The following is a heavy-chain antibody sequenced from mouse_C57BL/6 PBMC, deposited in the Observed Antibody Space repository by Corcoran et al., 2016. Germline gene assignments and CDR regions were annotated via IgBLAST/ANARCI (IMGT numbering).Heavy chain of an antibody. J-gene: IGHJ3*01. D-gene: IGHD4-1*01. Sequence: QIQLVQSGPELKKPGETVKISCKASGYTFTTYGMSWVKQAPGKGLKWMGWINTYSGVPTYADDFKGRFAFSLETSASTAYLQINNLKNEDTATYFCARKDWDGFAYWGQGTLVTVSA. CDR1: GYTFTTYG. V-gene: IGHV9-3*01. CDR3: ARKDWDGFAY. CDR2: INTYSGVP.